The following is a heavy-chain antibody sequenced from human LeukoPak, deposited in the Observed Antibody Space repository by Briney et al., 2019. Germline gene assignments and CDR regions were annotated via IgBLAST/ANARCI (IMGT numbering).Heavy chain of an antibody. V-gene: IGHV3-7*01. D-gene: IGHD2-2*01. Sequence: PGGSLRLSCAASGFTFNNYWMGWVRQAPGKGLEWVANIKEDGSEKNYVDSVKGRFTISRDNAKNSLYLQMSSLRAADTAVYYCARDLVVDWGQGTLVTVSS. CDR2: IKEDGSEK. CDR3: ARDLVVD. J-gene: IGHJ4*02. CDR1: GFTFNNYW.